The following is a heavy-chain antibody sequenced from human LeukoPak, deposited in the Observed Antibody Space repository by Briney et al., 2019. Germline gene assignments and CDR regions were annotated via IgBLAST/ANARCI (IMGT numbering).Heavy chain of an antibody. CDR1: GGSISSYF. CDR2: IYTSGNT. J-gene: IGHJ4*02. Sequence: SETLSLTCTVSGGSISSYFWSWIRQPAGKGLEWIGRIYTSGNTNYNPALQSRVTMSIDTSKNQFSLNVTSVTAADTAVYYCAREAGSERYFDSWGQGTLVTVSS. V-gene: IGHV4-4*07. CDR3: AREAGSERYFDS.